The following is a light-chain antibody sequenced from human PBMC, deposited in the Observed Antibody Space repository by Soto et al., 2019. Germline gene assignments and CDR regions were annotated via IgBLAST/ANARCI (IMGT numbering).Light chain of an antibody. CDR1: SSDVGAYKY. V-gene: IGLV2-11*01. CDR3: SSYTSTNTWV. J-gene: IGLJ3*02. CDR2: DVN. Sequence: QSALTQPRSVSGSPGQSVTLSCTGPSSDVGAYKYVSWYQQHPGKAPQLLIYDVNKRPSGVPDRFSGSKSGNTASLTISGLQAEDEADYYCSSYTSTNTWVFGGGTKLTVL.